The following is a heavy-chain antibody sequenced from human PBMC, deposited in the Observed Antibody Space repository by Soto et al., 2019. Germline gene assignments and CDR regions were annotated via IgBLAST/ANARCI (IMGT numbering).Heavy chain of an antibody. V-gene: IGHV3-30-3*01. D-gene: IGHD2-2*01. CDR1: GFTFSSYA. CDR3: ARCPSSLNRVDY. Sequence: GGSLRLSCAASGFTFSSYAMHWVRQAPGKGLEWVAVISYDGSNKYYADSVKGRFTISRDNSKNTLYLQMNSLRAEDTAVYYCARCPSSLNRVDYWGQGTLVTDPS. CDR2: ISYDGSNK. J-gene: IGHJ4*02.